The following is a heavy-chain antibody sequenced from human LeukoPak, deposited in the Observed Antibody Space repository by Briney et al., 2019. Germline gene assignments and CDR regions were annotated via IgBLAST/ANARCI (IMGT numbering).Heavy chain of an antibody. CDR3: ARLRFGQQLVLPYFDY. V-gene: IGHV5-51*01. CDR1: GYSFTSYW. CDR2: IYPGDSDT. J-gene: IGHJ4*02. D-gene: IGHD6-13*01. Sequence: GESLKISCKGSGYSFTSYWIGWVRQMPGKGLEWWGIIYPGDSDTRYSPSFQGQVTISADKSISTAYLQWSSLKASDTAMYYCARLRFGQQLVLPYFDYWGQGTLVTVSS.